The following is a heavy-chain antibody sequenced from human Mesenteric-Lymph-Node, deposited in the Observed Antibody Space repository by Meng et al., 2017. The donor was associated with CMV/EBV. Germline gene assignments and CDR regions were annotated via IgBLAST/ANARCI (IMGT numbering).Heavy chain of an antibody. J-gene: IGHJ3*02. CDR1: GFTFSSYA. D-gene: IGHD4-17*01. CDR2: ISGSGGST. V-gene: IGHV3-23*01. Sequence: GESLKISCAASGFTFSSYAMSWVRQAPGKGLEWVSAISGSGGSTYYADSVKGRFTISRDNSKNTLYLQMNSLRAEDTAVFYCAKDSVGDYDPKFAFDIWGQGTMVTVSS. CDR3: AKDSVGDYDPKFAFDI.